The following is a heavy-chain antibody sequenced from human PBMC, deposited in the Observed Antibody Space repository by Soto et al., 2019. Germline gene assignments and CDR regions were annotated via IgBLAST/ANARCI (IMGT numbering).Heavy chain of an antibody. D-gene: IGHD2-2*01. CDR1: GFTVSSNY. CDR3: ARGLGREYQDDRNHFHLDY. CDR2: LYPNGRA. V-gene: IGHV3-53*01. J-gene: IGHJ4*02. Sequence: GGSLRLSCAASGFTVSSNYLTWVRQAPGKGLKWVSVLYPNGRAFYADSVKGGFTISTDNSQNSVYLQMSTLRAEDTAIYYCARGLGREYQDDRNHFHLDYWGQGTQVTVSS.